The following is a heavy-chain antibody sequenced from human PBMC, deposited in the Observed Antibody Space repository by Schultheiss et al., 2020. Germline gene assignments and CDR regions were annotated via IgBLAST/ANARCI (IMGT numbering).Heavy chain of an antibody. CDR2: ISASGGGT. CDR1: GFTFSTCA. CDR3: AKEDWWGSEGVDFDY. Sequence: GESLKISCAASGFTFSTCAMSWVRQAPGKGLECVSSISASGGGTYYADSVKGRFTISRDNSKNTLYLQMNSLRAEDTAVYYCAKEDWWGSEGVDFDYWGQGTLVTVSS. J-gene: IGHJ4*02. V-gene: IGHV3-23*01. D-gene: IGHD2-8*02.